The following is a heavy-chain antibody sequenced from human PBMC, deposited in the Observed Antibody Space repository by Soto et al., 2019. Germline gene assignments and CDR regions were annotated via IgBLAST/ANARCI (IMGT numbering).Heavy chain of an antibody. CDR1: GFTFSNYA. Sequence: PGRSLRLSSAASGFTFSNYAMSWVRQAPGKGLEWVSTISGRGGNTYYADSVKGRFTISRDNAKNSLFLQMNNLRADDTAVYFCRREGELEVISSLPIQCSGMDSWGKGTPVIVSS. CDR2: ISGRGGNT. V-gene: IGHV3-23*01. D-gene: IGHD3-22*01. CDR3: RREGELEVISSLPIQCSGMDS. J-gene: IGHJ6*04.